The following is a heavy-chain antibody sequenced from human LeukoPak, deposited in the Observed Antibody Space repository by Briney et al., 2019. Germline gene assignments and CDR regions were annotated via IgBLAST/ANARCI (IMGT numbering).Heavy chain of an antibody. V-gene: IGHV3-9*01. CDR2: ISWNSNST. Sequence: GGSLRLSCAASGFTFDDYAMYWVRQTPGKGLEWVSGISWNSNSTGYADSVKGRFTISRDNAKNSLYLQMNSLRPEDTALYFCAKAPTLMVKSPADYWGQGTLFTVSS. D-gene: IGHD2-8*01. CDR1: GFTFDDYA. CDR3: AKAPTLMVKSPADY. J-gene: IGHJ4*02.